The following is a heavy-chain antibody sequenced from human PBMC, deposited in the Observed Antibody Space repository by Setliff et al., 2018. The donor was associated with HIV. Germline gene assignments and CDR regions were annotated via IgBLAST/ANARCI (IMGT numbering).Heavy chain of an antibody. V-gene: IGHV1-69*04. CDR2: LIPSIDTA. Sequence: SVKVSCKTSGGTFTNSAISWVRQAPGQGLEWMGRLIPSIDTADYAQHFQGRVTINVDRSTTTAYMQLSSLTSDDSAVYYCGRLFRGSSNKEKTDSWGQGMLVTVSS. J-gene: IGHJ4*02. D-gene: IGHD2-2*01. CDR3: GRLFRGSSNKEKTDS. CDR1: GGTFTNSA.